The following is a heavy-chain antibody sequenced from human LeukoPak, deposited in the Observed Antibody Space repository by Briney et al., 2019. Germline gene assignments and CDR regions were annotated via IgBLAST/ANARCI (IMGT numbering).Heavy chain of an antibody. D-gene: IGHD2-2*01. CDR3: ASQNVPATAIDY. CDR1: GGSFSGYY. V-gene: IGHV4-34*01. CDR2: INHSGST. J-gene: IGHJ4*02. Sequence: SETLSLTCAVYGGSFSGYYWSWIRQPPGKGLEWIGEINHSGSTNYNPSLKSRVTISVDTSKNQFSLKLSSVTAADTAVYYCASQNVPATAIDYWGQGTQVTVSS.